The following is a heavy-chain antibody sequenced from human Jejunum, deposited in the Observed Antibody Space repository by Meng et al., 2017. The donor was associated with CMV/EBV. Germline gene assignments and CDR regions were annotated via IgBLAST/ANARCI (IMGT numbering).Heavy chain of an antibody. V-gene: IGHV3-23*03. CDR2: IYSGSTRT. D-gene: IGHD2-8*01. CDR1: GFTFNNSA. Sequence: ASGFTFNNSAMDWVRQAPGRGLEWVSIIYSGSTRTYYADSVKGRFTISRDDSKNTLYLQMNSLRAEDTAIYYCAKSTQLMVYASDYWGQGALVTVSS. CDR3: AKSTQLMVYASDY. J-gene: IGHJ4*02.